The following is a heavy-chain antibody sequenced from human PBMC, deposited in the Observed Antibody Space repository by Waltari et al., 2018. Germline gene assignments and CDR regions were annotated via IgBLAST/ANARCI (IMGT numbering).Heavy chain of an antibody. J-gene: IGHJ4*02. V-gene: IGHV3-48*03. CDR1: GFTFSGSA. CDR2: ISSSGSTI. CDR3: ARVGGYSYGDFDY. Sequence: EVQLVESGGGLVQPGGSLKLSCAASGFTFSGSAMHWVRQAPGKGLEWVSYISSSGSTIYYADSVKGRFTISRDNAKNSLYLQMNSLRAEDTAVYYCARVGGYSYGDFDYWGQGTLVTVSS. D-gene: IGHD5-18*01.